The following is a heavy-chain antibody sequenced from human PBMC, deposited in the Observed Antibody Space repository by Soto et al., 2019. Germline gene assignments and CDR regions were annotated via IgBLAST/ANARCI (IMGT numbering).Heavy chain of an antibody. D-gene: IGHD2-15*01. V-gene: IGHV1-3*01. CDR2: INAGNGNT. Sequence: QVQLVQSGAEVKKPGASVKVSCKASGYTFTSYAMHWVRQAPGQRLEWMGWINAGNGNTKYSQKFQGRVTITRDTSASTAYVELSSLSSEDTAVYYCARRDCSGGSPYGMDVWGQGTTVTVSS. CDR3: ARRDCSGGSPYGMDV. CDR1: GYTFTSYA. J-gene: IGHJ6*02.